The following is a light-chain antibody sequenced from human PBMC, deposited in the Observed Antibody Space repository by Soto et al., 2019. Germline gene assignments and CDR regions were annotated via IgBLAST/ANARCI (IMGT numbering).Light chain of an antibody. V-gene: IGKV3D-20*01. J-gene: IGKJ3*01. CDR1: QSVGSTN. CDR2: DTS. CDR3: QQYGSSPFT. Sequence: EIVLTQSPVTLSLSPGERATLSCGASQSVGSTNLAWYQQKPGLAPRLLIYDTSSRATGIPDRFSGSGSGTDFTLTISRLEPEDFAVYHCQQYGSSPFTFGPGTKVDI.